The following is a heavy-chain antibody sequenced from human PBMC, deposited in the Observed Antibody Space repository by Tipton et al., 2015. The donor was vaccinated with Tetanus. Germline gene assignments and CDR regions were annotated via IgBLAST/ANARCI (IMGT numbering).Heavy chain of an antibody. CDR1: GDSISRGGFF. D-gene: IGHD3-16*01. J-gene: IGHJ6*02. Sequence: TLSLTCTVSGDSISRGGFFLGWVRQTPGEGLEWGGEINHRGGTSYNPSLKSRVTISRDTSKNQFSLGLSSVTAADTAVYYCARDHGITWGGMGYYYGMDVWGQGTTVTVSS. V-gene: IGHV4-30-2*05. CDR2: INHRGGT. CDR3: ARDHGITWGGMGYYYGMDV.